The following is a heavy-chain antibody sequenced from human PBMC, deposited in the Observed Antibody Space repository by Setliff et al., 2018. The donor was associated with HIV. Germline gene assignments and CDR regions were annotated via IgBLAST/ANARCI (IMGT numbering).Heavy chain of an antibody. V-gene: IGHV4-39*07. J-gene: IGHJ3*02. CDR1: GGSISSGSYY. D-gene: IGHD6-13*01. CDR3: ARDLLKYSSTWFSVHHDAFDI. Sequence: PSETLSLTCAVSGGSISSGSYYWGWIRQPPGKGLEWIGSIYYSGNSYYNPSLKSRVSMSLDPSKNQFSLKLSSVTAADTAVYFCARDLLKYSSTWFSVHHDAFDIWGQGTMVTVSS. CDR2: IYYSGNS.